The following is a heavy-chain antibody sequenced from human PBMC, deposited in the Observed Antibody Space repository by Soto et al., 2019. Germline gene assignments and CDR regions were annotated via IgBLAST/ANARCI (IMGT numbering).Heavy chain of an antibody. D-gene: IGHD3-22*01. J-gene: IGHJ6*02. CDR1: GFTFSSYW. Sequence: GGSLRLSCAASGFTFSSYWMHWVRQAPGKGLVWVSRINSDGSSTSYADSVKGRFTISRDNAKNTLYLQMNSLRAEDTAVYYCARDSPFFDRSYYYGMDVWGQGTTVTVSS. CDR2: INSDGSST. CDR3: ARDSPFFDRSYYYGMDV. V-gene: IGHV3-74*01.